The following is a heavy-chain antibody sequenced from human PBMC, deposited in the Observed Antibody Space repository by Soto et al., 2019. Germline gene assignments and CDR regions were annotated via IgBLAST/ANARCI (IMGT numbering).Heavy chain of an antibody. J-gene: IGHJ4*02. CDR3: VRDVGGYDSY. V-gene: IGHV3-7*01. CDR2: MKGDGSEK. Sequence: EVQLVESGGGLVQPGGSLRLSCTASGFTFSSYWMSWVRQAPGKGMEWVANMKGDGSEKYYVDSVKGRFTISRDNARNSLFLQMNTMRAEDTAVYYCVRDVGGYDSYWGQGTLVTVSS. CDR1: GFTFSSYW. D-gene: IGHD5-12*01.